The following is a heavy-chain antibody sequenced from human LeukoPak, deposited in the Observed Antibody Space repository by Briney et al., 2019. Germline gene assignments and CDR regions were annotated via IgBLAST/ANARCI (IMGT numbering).Heavy chain of an antibody. CDR1: GGSFSGYY. Sequence: PSETLSLTCAVYGGSFSGYYWSWIRQPPGKGLEWIGEINHSGSTNYNPSLKSRVTISVDTSKNQFSLKLSSMTAADTAVYYCARRYGYNSPWGQGTLVTVSS. D-gene: IGHD5-24*01. CDR2: INHSGST. CDR3: ARRYGYNSP. V-gene: IGHV4-34*01. J-gene: IGHJ5*02.